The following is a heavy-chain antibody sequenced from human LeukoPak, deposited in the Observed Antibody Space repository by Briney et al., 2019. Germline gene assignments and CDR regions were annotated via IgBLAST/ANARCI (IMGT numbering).Heavy chain of an antibody. J-gene: IGHJ4*02. Sequence: GGSLRLPCAASGFTFSSYGMHWVRQAPGKGLEWVAVISYDGSNKYYADSVKGRFTISRDNSKNTLYLQVNSLRAEDTAVYYCAKAEPPGIAAAGHFDYWGLGTLVTVSS. D-gene: IGHD6-13*01. CDR3: AKAEPPGIAAAGHFDY. CDR1: GFTFSSYG. CDR2: ISYDGSNK. V-gene: IGHV3-30*18.